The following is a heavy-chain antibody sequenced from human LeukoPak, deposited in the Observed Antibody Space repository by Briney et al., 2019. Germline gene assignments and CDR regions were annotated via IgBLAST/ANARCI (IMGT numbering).Heavy chain of an antibody. CDR2: INAGNGNT. Sequence: ASVKVSCKASGYTFTSYAMHWVRQAPGQRLEWMGWINAGNGNTKYSQKFQGRVTITRDTSASTAYMEQSSLRSEDTAVYYCARVGTADIDYWGQGTLVTVSS. J-gene: IGHJ4*02. D-gene: IGHD2-2*01. CDR1: GYTFTSYA. V-gene: IGHV1-3*01. CDR3: ARVGTADIDY.